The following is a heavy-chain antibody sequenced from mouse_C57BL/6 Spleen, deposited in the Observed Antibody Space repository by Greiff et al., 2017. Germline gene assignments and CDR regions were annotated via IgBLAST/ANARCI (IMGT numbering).Heavy chain of an antibody. Sequence: QVQLQQPGAELVKPGASVKLSCKASGYTFTSYWMPWVKQRPGRGLEWIGRIDPTSGGTKYNEKFKSKATLTVDKPSSTAYMQLSSLTSEDSAVYYCARGYGYDGGWFAYWGQGTLVTVSA. CDR2: IDPTSGGT. CDR3: ARGYGYDGGWFAY. D-gene: IGHD2-2*01. J-gene: IGHJ3*01. CDR1: GYTFTSYW. V-gene: IGHV1-72*01.